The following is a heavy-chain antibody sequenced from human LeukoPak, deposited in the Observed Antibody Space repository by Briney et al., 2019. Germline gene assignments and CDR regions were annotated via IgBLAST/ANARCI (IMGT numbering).Heavy chain of an antibody. V-gene: IGHV3-21*01. CDR2: ISSSSSYI. D-gene: IGHD3-9*01. Sequence: GGSLRLSCAASGFTFSSYSMNWVRQAPGKGLEWVSSISSSSSYIYYADSVKGRFTISRDNAKNSLYLQMNSLRAEDTAVYYCAREAGSDYDTSYAFDIWGQGTMVTVSS. CDR1: GFTFSSYS. J-gene: IGHJ3*02. CDR3: AREAGSDYDTSYAFDI.